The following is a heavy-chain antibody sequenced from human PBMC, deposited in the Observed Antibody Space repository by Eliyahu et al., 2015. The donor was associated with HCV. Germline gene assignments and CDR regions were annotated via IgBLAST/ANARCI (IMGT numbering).Heavy chain of an antibody. CDR3: AKDADSSGFYQFQYYYYYGMDV. V-gene: IGHV3-23*01. J-gene: IGHJ6*02. Sequence: VQLLESGGGLVQPGGSLRLSCAASGFTFXNYAMPWVRQAPGKGLEWVSTISGSGGSTYYADSVKGRFTSSRDNSKSTLYLQMNSLRAEDMAVYYCAKDADSSGFYQFQYYYYYGMDVWGHGTTVTVSS. CDR2: ISGSGGST. CDR1: GFTFXNYA. D-gene: IGHD3-22*01.